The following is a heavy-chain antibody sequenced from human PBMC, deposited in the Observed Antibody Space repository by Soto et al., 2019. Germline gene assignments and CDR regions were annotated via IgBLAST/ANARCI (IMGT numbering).Heavy chain of an antibody. D-gene: IGHD2-8*01. Sequence: SETLSLTCTVPGDSVTNYFWSWMRQPPGKGLEWIGHMYHGTRTNYSPALKSLVTMSLDSYKTQFSLNLSSVTEADTAVYFCAGDPGYCTNGVCPIFDFWGQGVLVTVSS. CDR2: MYHGTRT. V-gene: IGHV4-59*02. CDR3: AGDPGYCTNGVCPIFDF. CDR1: GDSVTNYF. J-gene: IGHJ4*02.